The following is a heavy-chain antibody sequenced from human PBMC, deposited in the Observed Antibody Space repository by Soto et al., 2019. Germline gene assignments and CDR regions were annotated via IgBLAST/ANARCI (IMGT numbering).Heavy chain of an antibody. CDR2: ISAYNGNT. V-gene: IGHV1-18*01. CDR3: ARALLAPVVNGWVDY. Sequence: GASVKVSCKASGYTFTSYGISWVRQAPGQGLEWMGWISAYNGNTNYAQKLQGRVTVTTDTSTSTAYMELRSLRSDDTAVYYCARALLAPVVNGWVDYWGQGTLVTVSS. D-gene: IGHD2-8*02. J-gene: IGHJ4*02. CDR1: GYTFTSYG.